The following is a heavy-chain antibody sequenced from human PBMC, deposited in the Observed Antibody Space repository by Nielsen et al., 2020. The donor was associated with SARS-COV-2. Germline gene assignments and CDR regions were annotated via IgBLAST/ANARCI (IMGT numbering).Heavy chain of an antibody. CDR2: IDPSDSYT. J-gene: IGHJ4*02. CDR3: AAGYSSSWYYFDY. D-gene: IGHD6-13*01. CDR1: GYNFTSYW. V-gene: IGHV5-10-1*01. Sequence: GESLKISCQGSGYNFTSYWISWVRQMPGKGLEWMAKIDPSDSYTKYRPFFQGHVTISADKSISTAYLQWSSLKASDTAMYYCAAGYSSSWYYFDYWGQGTLVTVSS.